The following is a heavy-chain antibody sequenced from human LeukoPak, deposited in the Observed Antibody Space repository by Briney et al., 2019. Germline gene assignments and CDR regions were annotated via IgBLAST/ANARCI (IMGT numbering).Heavy chain of an antibody. CDR1: GFTFDDYG. D-gene: IGHD5-18*01. Sequence: GGSLRLSCAASGFTFDDYGMSWVRQAPGKGLEWVSGINWNGGSTGYADSVKGRFTISRDNAKNSLYLQMNSLRAEDTAVYYCTKEDSSYSFGRVWGQGSLVTVSS. CDR3: TKEDSSYSFGRV. V-gene: IGHV3-20*04. CDR2: INWNGGST. J-gene: IGHJ4*02.